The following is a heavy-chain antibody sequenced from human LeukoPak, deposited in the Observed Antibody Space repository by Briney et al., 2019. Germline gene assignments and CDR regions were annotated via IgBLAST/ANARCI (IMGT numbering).Heavy chain of an antibody. Sequence: GGSLRLSCAASGCTFSDYYMSWLRQAPGKGLEWVSYISSSGSAIYYADSVKGRFTISRDNAKNSLYLQMNSLRAEDTAVYYCARARLGYCSSTSCYLDAFDIWGQGTMVTVSS. CDR1: GCTFSDYY. V-gene: IGHV3-11*01. D-gene: IGHD2-2*01. CDR2: ISSSGSAI. CDR3: ARARLGYCSSTSCYLDAFDI. J-gene: IGHJ3*02.